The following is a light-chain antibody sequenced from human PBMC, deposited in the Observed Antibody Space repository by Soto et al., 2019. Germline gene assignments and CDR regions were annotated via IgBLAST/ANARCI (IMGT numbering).Light chain of an antibody. CDR2: AAS. Sequence: AIRMTQSPSSFSAFTGDRVTITCRASQGISSYLAWYQQKPGTAPKVLIYAASVLHSGVPLRFSGSGSGTEFTLTITYLQSEDFATYYCQQYYSYPLTFGGGTKVEIK. J-gene: IGKJ4*01. CDR3: QQYYSYPLT. V-gene: IGKV1-8*01. CDR1: QGISSY.